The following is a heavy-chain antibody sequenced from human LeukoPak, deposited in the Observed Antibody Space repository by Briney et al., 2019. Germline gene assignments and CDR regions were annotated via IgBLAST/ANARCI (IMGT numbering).Heavy chain of an antibody. Sequence: GGSLRLSCAVSGFTFSSYWMHWVRQAPGKGLVWVSRIDRDGSRINYADSVKGRFTVSRDNSRNTLYLQINSLRAEDTAVYYCAKNGAYSGYDYIDYWGQGTLVTVSS. J-gene: IGHJ4*02. CDR2: IDRDGSRI. CDR1: GFTFSSYW. CDR3: AKNGAYSGYDYIDY. D-gene: IGHD5-12*01. V-gene: IGHV3-74*01.